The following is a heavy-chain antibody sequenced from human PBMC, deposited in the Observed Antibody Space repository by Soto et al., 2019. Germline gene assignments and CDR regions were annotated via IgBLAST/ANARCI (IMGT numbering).Heavy chain of an antibody. J-gene: IGHJ6*02. Sequence: QVQLVKSGAEVKKPGASVKVSCKASGYPFTSYDINWVRQATGQGLAWMGWMNANSGNTGYAQKFPGRVTMTRSTSKSTAYMELSSLRSEDTAVYYCAREKTSYGMDVWGQGTTVTVSS. V-gene: IGHV1-8*01. CDR1: GYPFTSYD. CDR2: MNANSGNT. CDR3: AREKTSYGMDV.